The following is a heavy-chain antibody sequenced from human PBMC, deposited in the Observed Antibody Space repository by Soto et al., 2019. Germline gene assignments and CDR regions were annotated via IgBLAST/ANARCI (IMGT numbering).Heavy chain of an antibody. CDR1: GGSISSSSYY. V-gene: IGHV4-39*01. Sequence: QLQLQESGPGLVKPSETLSLTCTVSGGSISSSSYYWGWIRQPPGKGLEWIGSIYYSGSTYYNPSLKSRVTISVDTSKNQFSLKLSSVTAADTAVYYCARHDFHGYCSGGSCYSALYYFDYWGQGTLVTVSS. J-gene: IGHJ4*02. CDR3: ARHDFHGYCSGGSCYSALYYFDY. CDR2: IYYSGST. D-gene: IGHD2-15*01.